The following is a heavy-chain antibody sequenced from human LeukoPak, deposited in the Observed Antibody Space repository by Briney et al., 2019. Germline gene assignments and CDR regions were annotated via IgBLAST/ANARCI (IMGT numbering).Heavy chain of an antibody. CDR3: ARDLTEYSSSWYLSPGY. D-gene: IGHD6-13*01. V-gene: IGHV1-2*02. J-gene: IGHJ4*02. Sequence: GASVKVSCKASGYTFTGYYMRWVRQAPGQGLEWMGWINPNSGGTNYAQKFQGRVTMTRDTSISTAYMELSRLRSDDTAVYYCARDLTEYSSSWYLSPGYWGQGTLVTVSS. CDR1: GYTFTGYY. CDR2: INPNSGGT.